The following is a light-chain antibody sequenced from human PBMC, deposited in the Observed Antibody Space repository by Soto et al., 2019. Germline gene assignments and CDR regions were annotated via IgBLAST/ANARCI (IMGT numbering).Light chain of an antibody. Sequence: EIVLTQSPATLSLSPGERATVSCRASQSVSSYLAWYQQKPGQAPRLLIYAASTTATGIPARFSGSGSGTDFTLTISSLEPEDFAVYYCQLSSNWPRTFGQGTKVDIK. CDR2: AAS. J-gene: IGKJ1*01. V-gene: IGKV3-11*01. CDR1: QSVSSY. CDR3: QLSSNWPRT.